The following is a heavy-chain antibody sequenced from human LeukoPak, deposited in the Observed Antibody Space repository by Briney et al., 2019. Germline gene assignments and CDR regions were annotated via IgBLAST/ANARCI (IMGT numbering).Heavy chain of an antibody. CDR1: GFIFSNYW. V-gene: IGHV3-7*01. J-gene: IGHJ4*02. Sequence: PGGSLRLSCAASGFIFSNYWLTWVRQAPGKGLEWVANIKPDGSKATYADSVKGRFTISRDNTKDSLYLQINSLRVDGTAVYYCAGPPQAGPFDHWGQGTQVTVSS. CDR3: AGPPQAGPFDH. D-gene: IGHD6-19*01. CDR2: IKPDGSKA.